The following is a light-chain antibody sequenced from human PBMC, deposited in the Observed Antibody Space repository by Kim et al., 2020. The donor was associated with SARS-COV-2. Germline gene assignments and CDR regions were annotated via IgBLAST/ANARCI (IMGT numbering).Light chain of an antibody. J-gene: IGLJ2*01. V-gene: IGLV2-14*01. Sequence: GQSHTITCTGTSCDIDVYDYVSWYQQHPDKAPKLLIFEVTEQPAGMSNRFSGSKSGNTASLTISGLQAEDEAHYYCISYTYTNTLLIGGGTQLTVL. CDR2: EVT. CDR3: ISYTYTNTLL. CDR1: SCDIDVYDY.